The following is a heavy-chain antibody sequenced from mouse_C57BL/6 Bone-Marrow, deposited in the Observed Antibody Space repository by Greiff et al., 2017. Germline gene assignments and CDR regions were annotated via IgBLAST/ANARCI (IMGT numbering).Heavy chain of an antibody. CDR1: GCSITSGYY. D-gene: IGHD2-1*01. CDR3: ARGNYVFDY. Sequence: DVQLQESGPGLVKPSQSLSLTCSVTGCSITSGYYWNWIRQFPGNKLEWMGYISYDGSNNYNPSLKNRISNTRDTSKNQFFLKLNSVTTEDTATYYCARGNYVFDYWGQGTTLTVSS. V-gene: IGHV3-6*01. CDR2: ISYDGSN. J-gene: IGHJ2*01.